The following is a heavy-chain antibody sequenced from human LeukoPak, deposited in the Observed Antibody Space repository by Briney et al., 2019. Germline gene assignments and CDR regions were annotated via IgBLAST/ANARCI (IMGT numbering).Heavy chain of an antibody. J-gene: IGHJ4*02. CDR2: ISGSGGST. Sequence: GGSLRHSCAASGFTFSSYAMSWVRQAPGKGLEWVSAISGSGGSTYYADSVKGRFTISRDNSKNTLYLQMNSLRAEDTAVYYCARDLGERWLQLNYWGQGTLVTVSS. V-gene: IGHV3-23*01. CDR1: GFTFSSYA. D-gene: IGHD5-24*01. CDR3: ARDLGERWLQLNY.